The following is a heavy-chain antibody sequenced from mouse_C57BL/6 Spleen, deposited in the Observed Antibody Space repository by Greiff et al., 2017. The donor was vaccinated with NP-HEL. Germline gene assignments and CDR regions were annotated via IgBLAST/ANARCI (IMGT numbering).Heavy chain of an antibody. CDR2: ISSGGSYT. D-gene: IGHD2-4*01. CDR1: GFTFSSYC. V-gene: IGHV5-6*01. Sequence: EVMLVESGGDLVKPGGSLKLSCAASGFTFSSYCMSWVRQTPDKRLEWVATISSGGSYTYYPDSVKGRFTITRDNTKNTPYLQLSSLKSEDTAMYYCARLIYYDCDGTCYYAMDYWGQGTSVTVSS. J-gene: IGHJ4*01. CDR3: ARLIYYDCDGTCYYAMDY.